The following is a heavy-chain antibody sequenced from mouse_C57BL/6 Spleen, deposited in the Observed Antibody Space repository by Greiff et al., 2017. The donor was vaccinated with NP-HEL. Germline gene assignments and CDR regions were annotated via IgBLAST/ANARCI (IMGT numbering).Heavy chain of an antibody. V-gene: IGHV1-82*01. J-gene: IGHJ2*01. D-gene: IGHD1-1*01. CDR3: ARRDYGSSLGPYFDY. CDR1: GYAFSSSW. Sequence: VKLMESGPELVKPGASVKISCKASGYAFSSSWMNWVKQRPGKGLEWIGRIYPGDGDTNYNGKFKGKATLTADKSSSTAYMQLSSLTSEDSAVYFCARRDYGSSLGPYFDYWGQGTTLTVSS. CDR2: IYPGDGDT.